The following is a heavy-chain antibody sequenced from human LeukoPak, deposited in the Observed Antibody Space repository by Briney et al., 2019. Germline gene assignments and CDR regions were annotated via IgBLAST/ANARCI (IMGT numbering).Heavy chain of an antibody. D-gene: IGHD3-9*01. V-gene: IGHV1-18*01. J-gene: IGHJ3*02. CDR3: ASNFYDILTGARYDAFDI. Sequence: ASVKVSCKASGGTFSSYAISWVRQAPGQGLEWMGWISAYNGNTNYAQKLQGRVTMTTDTSTSTAYMELRSLRSDDTAVYYCASNFYDILTGARYDAFDIWGQGTMVTVSS. CDR2: ISAYNGNT. CDR1: GGTFSSYA.